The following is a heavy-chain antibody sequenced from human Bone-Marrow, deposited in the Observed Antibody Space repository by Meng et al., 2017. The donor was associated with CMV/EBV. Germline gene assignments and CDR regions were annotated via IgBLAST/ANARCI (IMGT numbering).Heavy chain of an antibody. J-gene: IGHJ4*02. CDR2: ISYDGANK. CDR3: ARDGGVLGIFAY. Sequence: GESLKISCAASGFIFRSYAMHWVRQAPGKGLEWVAGISYDGANKYYGDSVKGRFTISRDNSKNTLYMEMRAEDTAVYYCARDGGVLGIFAYWGQGTLVTVSS. V-gene: IGHV3-30-3*01. D-gene: IGHD2-15*01. CDR1: GFIFRSYA.